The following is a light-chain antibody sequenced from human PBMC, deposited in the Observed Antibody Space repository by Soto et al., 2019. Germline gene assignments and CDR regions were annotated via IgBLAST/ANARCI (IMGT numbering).Light chain of an antibody. Sequence: EIALTQSAGTLALSPGERATLSCRASQSVNSRLAWYQHKPGQAPRLLISGASDRASGIPARFSGWGSGTDGTITISRVDHADGALYYGQQYFTSTITFGQGTRLEIK. J-gene: IGKJ5*01. CDR2: GAS. CDR3: QQYFTSTIT. V-gene: IGKV3-20*01. CDR1: QSVNSR.